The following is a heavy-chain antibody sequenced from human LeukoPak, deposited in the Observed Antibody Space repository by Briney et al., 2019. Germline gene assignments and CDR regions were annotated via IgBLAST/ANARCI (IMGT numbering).Heavy chain of an antibody. CDR1: GFSFSKYW. Sequence: GGSLRLSCAAPGFSFSKYWMHWVRQTPGEGLVWVARIREDGTYTSYADFVRGRFTISRDNARNTVFLQMNSLRAEDTAVYYCARDFDMGITPGDDFDFWGQGTLVTVSS. V-gene: IGHV3-74*01. CDR3: ARDFDMGITPGDDFDF. D-gene: IGHD3-16*01. J-gene: IGHJ4*02. CDR2: IREDGTYT.